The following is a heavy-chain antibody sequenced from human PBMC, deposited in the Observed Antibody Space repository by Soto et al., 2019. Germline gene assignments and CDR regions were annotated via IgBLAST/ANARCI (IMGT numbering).Heavy chain of an antibody. CDR1: GFGFSDYA. J-gene: IGHJ4*01. D-gene: IGHD3-10*01. V-gene: IGHV3-7*01. Sequence: PCWSLRLSCEPCGFGFSDYAFHWVCQAPGEGLERVATIKWDSSEKKYVASVKGRFTMSRDNAKNSVYLQMYSLRAEDTAVYYCARDSGYGWRNSVNHYLDYWGHGTLVAVSS. CDR3: ARDSGYGWRNSVNHYLDY. CDR2: IKWDSSEK.